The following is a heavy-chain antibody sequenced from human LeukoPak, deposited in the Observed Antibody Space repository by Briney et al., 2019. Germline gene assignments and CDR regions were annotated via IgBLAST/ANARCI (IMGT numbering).Heavy chain of an antibody. V-gene: IGHV3-30*04. Sequence: GGSLRLSCAASGFTFSSYVMHWVRQAPGKGLEWVAIISYDGSNEYYAASVKGRFIISRDNSKNSLYLQMNSLRAEDTAVYYCAELGITMIGGVWGKGTTVTISS. CDR2: ISYDGSNE. CDR1: GFTFSSYV. CDR3: AELGITMIGGV. D-gene: IGHD3-10*02. J-gene: IGHJ6*04.